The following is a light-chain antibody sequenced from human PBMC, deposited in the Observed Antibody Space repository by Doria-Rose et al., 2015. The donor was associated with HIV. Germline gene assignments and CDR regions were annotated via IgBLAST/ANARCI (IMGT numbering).Light chain of an antibody. J-gene: IGKJ5*01. CDR3: QQANSFPIH. Sequence: DRVTITCRASEAISSWLVWYQQKPGKAPKVLIYAASTLQSGVPSRFSGGGFGTDFTLTISNLQPEDFATYYCQQANSFPIHFGQGTRLEIK. CDR1: EAISSW. V-gene: IGKV1-12*01. CDR2: AAS.